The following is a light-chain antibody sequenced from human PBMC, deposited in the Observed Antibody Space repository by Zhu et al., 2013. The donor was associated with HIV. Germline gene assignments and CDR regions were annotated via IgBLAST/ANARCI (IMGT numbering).Light chain of an antibody. Sequence: QSALTQPASVSGSPGQSITISCSGTSSDIGTYNFVSWYQQHPGKAPKIMIYDVSNRPSGVSSRFSGSKSGNTASLTISGLQAEDEGDYFCSSFTTTFTLIFGGGTKLTVL. V-gene: IGLV2-14*03. CDR1: SSDIGTYNF. J-gene: IGLJ2*01. CDR2: DVS. CDR3: SSFTTTFTLI.